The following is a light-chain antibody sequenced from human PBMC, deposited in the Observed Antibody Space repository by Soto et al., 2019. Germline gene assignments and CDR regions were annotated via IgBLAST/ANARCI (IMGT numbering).Light chain of an antibody. CDR3: SSYTRSSTLV. V-gene: IGLV2-14*01. Sequence: QSALTQPASVSGSPGQSITISCTGTSSDVGAYDYVSWYQHHPGKAPKLMIYDVTNRPSGVSDRFSGSKSGNTASLTISGLHTEDEADYHCSSYTRSSTLVFGTGTKLTVL. CDR1: SSDVGAYDY. J-gene: IGLJ1*01. CDR2: DVT.